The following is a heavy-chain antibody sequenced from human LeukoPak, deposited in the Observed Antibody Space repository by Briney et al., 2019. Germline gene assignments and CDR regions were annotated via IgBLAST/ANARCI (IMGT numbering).Heavy chain of an antibody. D-gene: IGHD2-2*01. CDR3: ARHCYSTNCYD. CDR2: IYPGDSDT. J-gene: IGHJ4*02. V-gene: IGHV5-51*01. Sequence: GESLKISCKGSGYSFSSNWIGWVRQMPGEGLEWMAIIYPGDSDTRYSPSFQGQVTISADKSISTAYLQWSSLKASDTAIYYCARHCYSTNCYDWGQGTLVTVSS. CDR1: GYSFSSNW.